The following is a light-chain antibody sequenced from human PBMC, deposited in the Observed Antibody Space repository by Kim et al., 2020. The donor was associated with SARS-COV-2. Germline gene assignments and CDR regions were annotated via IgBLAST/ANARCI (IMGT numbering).Light chain of an antibody. CDR3: QQSHNAPLLT. V-gene: IGKV1-39*01. J-gene: IGKJ4*02. Sequence: DIQMTQSPSSLAASVGYRVTITCRASQNINSFLNWYQQRPGKAPKLLIYAASTLQIGVPSRFSGSGSGTDFTLTITSLQPEDFATYYCQQSHNAPLLTFGGGTKVDIK. CDR2: AAS. CDR1: QNINSF.